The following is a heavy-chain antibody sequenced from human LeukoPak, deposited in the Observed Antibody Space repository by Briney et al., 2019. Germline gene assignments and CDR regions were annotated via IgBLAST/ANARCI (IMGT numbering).Heavy chain of an antibody. CDR2: IRDNGATT. D-gene: IGHD3-22*01. V-gene: IGHV3-23*01. CDR3: AKGNSGYYYDY. CDR1: GFTSSSYS. Sequence: PGASLRLSCAASGFTSSSYSMSWVRQAPGKGLEWVSSIRDNGATTYHADSVKGRFTISRDNSKNTAYLQMNSLRAEDTAVYFCAKGNSGYYYDYWGQGTLVTVSS. J-gene: IGHJ4*02.